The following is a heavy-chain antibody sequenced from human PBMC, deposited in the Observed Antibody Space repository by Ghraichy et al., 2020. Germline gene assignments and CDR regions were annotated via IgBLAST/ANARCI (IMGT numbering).Heavy chain of an antibody. CDR3: ARFGYYDILTGYFPDY. CDR1: GFTFSSYW. Sequence: LSLTCAASGFTFSSYWMHWVRQAPGKGLVWVSRINSDGSSTSYADSVKGRFTISRDNAKNTLYLQMNSLRAEDTAVYYCARFGYYDILTGYFPDYWGQGTLVTVSS. CDR2: INSDGSST. J-gene: IGHJ4*02. V-gene: IGHV3-74*01. D-gene: IGHD3-9*01.